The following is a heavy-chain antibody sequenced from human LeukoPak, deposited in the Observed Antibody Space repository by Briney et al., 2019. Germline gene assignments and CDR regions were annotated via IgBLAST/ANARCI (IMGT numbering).Heavy chain of an antibody. CDR1: GFTVSSNY. D-gene: IGHD3-22*01. J-gene: IGHJ4*02. CDR3: ARDPRSSGYYYVFDY. V-gene: IGHV3-66*01. Sequence: PGGSLRLSCAVSGFTVSSNYMSWVRQAPGKGLEWVSVIYSDGTTYYADSVRGRFTISRDNSKNTLYLQMNSLRAEDTAVYYCARDPRSSGYYYVFDYWGQGTLVTVSS. CDR2: IYSDGTT.